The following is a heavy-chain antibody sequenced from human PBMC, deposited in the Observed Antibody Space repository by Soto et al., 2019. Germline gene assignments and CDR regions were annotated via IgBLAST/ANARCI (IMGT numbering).Heavy chain of an antibody. D-gene: IGHD3-22*01. CDR1: GGSISTYS. V-gene: IGHV4-59*01. Sequence: SETLSLTCTVSGGSISTYSWNWIRQSPGRGLEWIGYIYKSGSIKYNPSLKSRVTISLDTSKNQFSLDLSSVTAADTAVYYCARADKFFDSSGYFYLFDYWGRGTLVTVSS. CDR2: IYKSGSI. J-gene: IGHJ4*02. CDR3: ARADKFFDSSGYFYLFDY.